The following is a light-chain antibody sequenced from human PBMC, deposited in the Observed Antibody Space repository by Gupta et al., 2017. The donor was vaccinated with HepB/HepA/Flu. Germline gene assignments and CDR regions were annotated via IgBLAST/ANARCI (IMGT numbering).Light chain of an antibody. CDR3: CSYAGSRDFWV. CDR2: EVS. Sequence: QSALTQPASVSGSPGQSIIISCTGTSSDVGSDNLVSWYQQYPGKAPKLLIYEVSKRRSGVSNRFSGSKSGNTASLTISGLQAEDEADYYCCSYAGSRDFWVFGGGTKVTVL. V-gene: IGLV2-23*02. CDR1: SSDVGSDNL. J-gene: IGLJ3*02.